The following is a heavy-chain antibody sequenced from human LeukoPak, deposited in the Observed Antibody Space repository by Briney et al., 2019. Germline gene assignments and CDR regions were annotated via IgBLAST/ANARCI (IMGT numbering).Heavy chain of an antibody. CDR3: ASSASYYYDSSGYLQYYFDY. CDR1: GGSISSGGYY. Sequence: TLSLTCTVSGGSISSGGYYWSWIRQHPGKVLEWIGYIYYSGSTYYNPSLKSRVTISVDTSKNQFSLKLSSVTAADTAVYYCASSASYYYDSSGYLQYYFDYWGQGTLVTVSS. D-gene: IGHD3-22*01. J-gene: IGHJ4*02. CDR2: IYYSGST. V-gene: IGHV4-31*03.